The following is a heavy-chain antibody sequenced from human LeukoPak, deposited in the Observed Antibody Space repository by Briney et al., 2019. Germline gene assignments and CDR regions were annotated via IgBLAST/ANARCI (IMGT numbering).Heavy chain of an antibody. J-gene: IGHJ1*01. CDR1: GYTFTSYG. D-gene: IGHD6-13*01. Sequence: GASVKVSCKASGYTFTSYGISWVRQAPGQGLEWMGWISAYNGNTNYAQKLQGRVTMTTDTSTSTAYMELRSLRSDDTAAYYCASTGYSSSWYEYFQHWGQGTLVTVSS. V-gene: IGHV1-18*01. CDR3: ASTGYSSSWYEYFQH. CDR2: ISAYNGNT.